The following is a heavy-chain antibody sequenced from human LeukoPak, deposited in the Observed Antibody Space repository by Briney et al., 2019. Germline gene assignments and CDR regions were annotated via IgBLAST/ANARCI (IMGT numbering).Heavy chain of an antibody. J-gene: IGHJ4*02. CDR1: GYTFTSYD. CDR2: INSNSGGT. Sequence: ASVKVSCKASGYTFTSYDINWVRQAPGQGLEWMGWINSNSGGTNYAQKFQGRVTMTRDTSISTAYMELSRLRSDDTAVYYCARFGSRRLDLDYWGQGTLVTVSS. V-gene: IGHV1-2*02. CDR3: ARFGSRRLDLDY. D-gene: IGHD3-16*01.